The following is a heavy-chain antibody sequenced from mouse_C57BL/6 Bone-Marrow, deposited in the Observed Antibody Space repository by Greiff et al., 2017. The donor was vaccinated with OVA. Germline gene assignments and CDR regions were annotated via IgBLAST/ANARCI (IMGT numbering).Heavy chain of an antibody. CDR2: INPNYGTT. Sequence: VQLQQSGPELVKPGASVKISCKASGYSFTDYNMNWVKQSNGKSLEWIGVINPNYGTTSYNQKFKGKATLTVDQSSSTAYMQLNSLTSEDSAVYYGARSVDYGNPYYFDYWGQGTTLTVSS. V-gene: IGHV1-39*01. CDR3: ARSVDYGNPYYFDY. D-gene: IGHD2-1*01. J-gene: IGHJ2*01. CDR1: GYSFTDYN.